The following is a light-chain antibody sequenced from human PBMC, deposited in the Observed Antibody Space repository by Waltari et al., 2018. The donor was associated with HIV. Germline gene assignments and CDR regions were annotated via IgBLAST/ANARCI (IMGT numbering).Light chain of an antibody. V-gene: IGLV1-44*01. Sequence: QSVLTQPPSASGTPGQRVTISCSGGSSNIGSNSVHWSQQLPGTAPRLLLYSTNQRPPLVPDRFSGSKSGTSASLSISWLQSEDEADYYCATWDDTLNGVIFGGGTKLTVL. CDR3: ATWDDTLNGVI. J-gene: IGLJ2*01. CDR2: STN. CDR1: SSNIGSNS.